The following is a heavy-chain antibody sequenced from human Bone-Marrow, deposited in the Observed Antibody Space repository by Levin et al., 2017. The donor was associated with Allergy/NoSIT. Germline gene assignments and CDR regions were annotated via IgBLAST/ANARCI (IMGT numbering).Heavy chain of an antibody. V-gene: IGHV3-23*01. CDR2: ISGSGTST. D-gene: IGHD5-24*01. J-gene: IGHJ4*02. CDR3: TKGAMATVRYYFDY. CDR1: GFTFSTYA. Sequence: PGESLKISCAASGFTFSTYAMSWVRQAPGKGLEWVSAISGSGTSTYYADSVKGRFTISRDNSKNTLFLQMHSLRAEDTAVYYCTKGAMATVRYYFDYWGQGTLVTVSS.